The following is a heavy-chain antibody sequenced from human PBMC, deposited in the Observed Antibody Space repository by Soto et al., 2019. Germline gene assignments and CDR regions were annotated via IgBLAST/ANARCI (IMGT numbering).Heavy chain of an antibody. J-gene: IGHJ3*02. CDR1: GFTFSTYA. CDR3: AKVSRFLDSGLI. CDR2: ISGGGGPT. D-gene: IGHD3-10*01. Sequence: EVQLLESGGGLVQPGGSLRLSCTASGFTFSTYAMTWVRQAPGKGLEWVSAISGGGGPTYYADSVKGRFTISSDNSKNTLYRQMNSLRADDTAVYYCAKVSRFLDSGLIGGQGTLVTVSS. V-gene: IGHV3-23*01.